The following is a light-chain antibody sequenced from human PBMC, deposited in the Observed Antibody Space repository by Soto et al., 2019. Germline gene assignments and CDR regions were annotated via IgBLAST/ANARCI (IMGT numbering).Light chain of an antibody. CDR3: SSYTSSSTLYV. V-gene: IGLV2-14*02. CDR1: SSDVGGYNL. Sequence: QSVLTQPASVSGSPGQSITISCTGTSSDVGGYNLVSWYQQHPGKAPKLMIFEGSKRPSGVTNRFSGSKSGNTASLTISGLQAEDEADYYCSSYTSSSTLYVFGTGTKVTVL. CDR2: EGS. J-gene: IGLJ1*01.